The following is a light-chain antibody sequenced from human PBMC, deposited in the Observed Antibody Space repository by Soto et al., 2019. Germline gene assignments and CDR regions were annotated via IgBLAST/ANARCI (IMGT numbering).Light chain of an antibody. CDR1: QSIDSY. CDR3: QQSYITPLT. J-gene: IGKJ4*01. CDR2: AAS. Sequence: DIQMTQSPSSLSASVGDRVTITCRASQSIDSYLNWFLQKPGKAPKLLIYAASSLQSGVPSRFSGSGSGTEFTLTISSLQPEDFATYYCQQSYITPLTFGGGTKVEIK. V-gene: IGKV1-39*01.